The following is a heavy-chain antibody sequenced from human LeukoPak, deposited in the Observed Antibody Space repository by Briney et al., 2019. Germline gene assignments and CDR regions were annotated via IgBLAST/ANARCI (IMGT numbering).Heavy chain of an antibody. CDR3: ASETSATTFGY. D-gene: IGHD4-17*01. CDR1: GYSLTEIS. V-gene: IGHV1-24*01. J-gene: IGHJ4*02. CDR2: FDLEDDER. Sequence: ASVKVSCKVSGYSLTEISMHWVRQPPGKGLEWMGGFDLEDDERIYAQKFQGRVTMTEDTSTDTAYMELSSLRSEDTAVYYCASETSATTFGYWGQGTLVTVSS.